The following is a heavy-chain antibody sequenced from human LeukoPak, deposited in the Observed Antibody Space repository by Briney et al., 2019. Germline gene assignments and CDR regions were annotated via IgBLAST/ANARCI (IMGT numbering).Heavy chain of an antibody. V-gene: IGHV4-31*03. J-gene: IGHJ4*02. Sequence: SETLSLTCTVSGGSISSGGYYWRWIRQHPGKGLEWIGYIYYSGSTYYNPSLKSRVTIAVDTSKNQFSLKLSSVTAADTAVYYCARVACSGGSCYFYYFDYWGQGTLVTVSS. CDR3: ARVACSGGSCYFYYFDY. D-gene: IGHD2-15*01. CDR2: IYYSGST. CDR1: GGSISSGGYY.